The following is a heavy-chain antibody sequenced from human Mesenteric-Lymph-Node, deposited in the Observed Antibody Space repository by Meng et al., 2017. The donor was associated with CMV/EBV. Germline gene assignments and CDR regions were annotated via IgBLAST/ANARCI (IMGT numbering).Heavy chain of an antibody. CDR2: VYWDDDK. Sequence: FSGFSLSTSGVGVGWLRQPPGKALEWLALVYWDDDKRYSPSLKSRLTITKDTSKNQVVLTMTNMDPVDTATYYCAHSPYSGYDFDYWGQGTLVTVSS. CDR3: AHSPYSGYDFDY. J-gene: IGHJ4*02. D-gene: IGHD5-12*01. CDR1: GFSLSTSGVG. V-gene: IGHV2-5*02.